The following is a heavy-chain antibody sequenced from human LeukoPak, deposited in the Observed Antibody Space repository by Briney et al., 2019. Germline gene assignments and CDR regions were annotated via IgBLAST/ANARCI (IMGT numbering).Heavy chain of an antibody. J-gene: IGHJ4*02. D-gene: IGHD2-15*01. CDR3: ARDGVVVASDY. V-gene: IGHV3-48*03. CDR1: GFTSSSYE. CDR2: ISSSGSTI. Sequence: PGGSLRLSCAASGFTSSSYEMNWVRQAPGKGLEWVSYISSSGSTIYYADSVKGRFTISRDNAKNSLYLQMNSLRAEDTAVYYCARDGVVVASDYWGQGTLVTVSS.